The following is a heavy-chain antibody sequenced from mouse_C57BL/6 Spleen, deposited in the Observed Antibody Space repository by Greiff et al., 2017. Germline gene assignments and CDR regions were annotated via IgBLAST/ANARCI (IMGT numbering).Heavy chain of an antibody. J-gene: IGHJ4*01. CDR1: GYTFTSYW. CDR2: IYPGNSET. Sequence: VQLQQSGTVLARPGASVKMSCKTSGYTFTSYWMHWVKQRPGQGLEWIGAIYPGNSETSYNQKFKGKAKKTAVTSASTAYMELSSLTNEDAAVYYCTREGAMDYWGQGTSVTVSS. CDR3: TREGAMDY. V-gene: IGHV1-5*01.